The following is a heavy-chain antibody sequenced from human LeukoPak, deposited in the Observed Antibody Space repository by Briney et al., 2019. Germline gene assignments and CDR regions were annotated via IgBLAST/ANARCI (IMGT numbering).Heavy chain of an antibody. CDR1: GFTFDNYA. D-gene: IGHD2-15*01. J-gene: IGHJ4*02. V-gene: IGHV3-9*03. Sequence: AGRSLRLSCAASGFTFDNYAMHWVRQVPGKGLEWVSGISWNSGSIVYVDSVKGRFTTSRDNDKNSLYLQMDSLRPEDMALYYCVKDVFLGFCSGGSCSAHFDYWGQGTLVTVSS. CDR3: VKDVFLGFCSGGSCSAHFDY. CDR2: ISWNSGSI.